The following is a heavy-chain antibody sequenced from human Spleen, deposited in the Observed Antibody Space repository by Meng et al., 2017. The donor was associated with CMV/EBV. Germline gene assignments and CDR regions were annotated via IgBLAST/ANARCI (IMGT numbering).Heavy chain of an antibody. D-gene: IGHD3-16*01. J-gene: IGHJ4*02. CDR2: FIPVFGAP. Sequence: AFYNYAISWVRQAPGQGLEWMGGFIPVFGAPDYAQKFQDRLTIVTDESTTSASMELSGLRFEDTAVYFCARGPKIPLGGVNLWPLEHWGQGSLVTVSS. CDR1: AFYNYA. CDR3: ARGPKIPLGGVNLWPLEH. V-gene: IGHV1-69*05.